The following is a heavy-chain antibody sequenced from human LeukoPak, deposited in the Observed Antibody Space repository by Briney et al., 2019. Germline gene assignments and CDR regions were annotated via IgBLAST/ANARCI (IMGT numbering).Heavy chain of an antibody. J-gene: IGHJ4*02. Sequence: GGSLRLSCAASGFTFSSYAMGWVCQAPGKGLEWVSAITASGGNTYYADSVKGRFTISRDNSKNTLYLQVNSLRAEDTAVYYCAIGNGYSYGRYYFDYWGQGTLVTVSS. D-gene: IGHD5-18*01. V-gene: IGHV3-23*01. CDR1: GFTFSSYA. CDR2: ITASGGNT. CDR3: AIGNGYSYGRYYFDY.